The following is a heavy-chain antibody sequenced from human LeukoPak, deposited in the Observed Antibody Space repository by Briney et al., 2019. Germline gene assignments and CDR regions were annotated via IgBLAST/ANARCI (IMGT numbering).Heavy chain of an antibody. CDR2: IWNDGSNK. V-gene: IGHV3-33*06. CDR3: AKDAQRGFDYSNSLDY. Sequence: GRSLRLSCAASGFTFSHYGMHWVRQAPGRGLEGVAVIWNDGSNKYYADSVKGRFTISRDNSKNTLYLQMNSLRAEDTAVYYCAKDAQRGFDYSNSLDYWGQGTLVTVSS. J-gene: IGHJ4*02. D-gene: IGHD4-11*01. CDR1: GFTFSHYG.